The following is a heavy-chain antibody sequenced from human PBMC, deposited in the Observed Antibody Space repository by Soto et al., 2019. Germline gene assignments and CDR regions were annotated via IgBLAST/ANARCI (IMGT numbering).Heavy chain of an antibody. CDR1: GFTFSNYA. V-gene: IGHV3-23*01. J-gene: IGHJ4*02. D-gene: IGHD6-19*01. CDR2: FTTAALP. Sequence: EVQLLESGGGLVQPGGSLRLFCAASGFTFSNYAMTWVRQAPGKGLEWVSTFTTAALPFYGDAVKGRFTISRDNSKCTLYLQMNILRADVTAIYFCARTDKFTSQSSGWANRFDYWGQGTLVTVSS. CDR3: ARTDKFTSQSSGWANRFDY.